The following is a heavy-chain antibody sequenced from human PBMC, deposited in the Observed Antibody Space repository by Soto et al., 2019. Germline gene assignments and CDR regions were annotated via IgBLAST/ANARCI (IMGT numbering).Heavy chain of an antibody. V-gene: IGHV3-53*01. J-gene: IGHJ4*02. CDR3: AKLPPGDT. CDR1: GFTVGSTY. Sequence: EVQLVESGGGVIQPGGSLRLSCAASGFTVGSTYMSWVRQAPGKGLEWVSVIYSDGRTYYADSMQGRFTISRDNSKNTVLLQMNSLRAEDTAVYYCAKLPPGDTWGQGTLVIVSS. D-gene: IGHD4-17*01. CDR2: IYSDGRT.